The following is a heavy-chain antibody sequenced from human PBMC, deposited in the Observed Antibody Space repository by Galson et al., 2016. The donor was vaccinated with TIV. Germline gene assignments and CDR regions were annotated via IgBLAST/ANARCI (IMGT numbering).Heavy chain of an antibody. CDR2: IESRTAGGAT. J-gene: IGHJ4*02. V-gene: IGHV3-15*04. D-gene: IGHD3-10*01. CDR1: GFTLSNAW. Sequence: SLRLSCAVSGFTLSNAWMTWVRQAPGKGLEYVGRIESRTAGGATDYAGPVKGRFSISRDDSKNTLYLQMNSLKNEDTAVYYCTVRDSDWGQGTLVTVSS. CDR3: TVRDSD.